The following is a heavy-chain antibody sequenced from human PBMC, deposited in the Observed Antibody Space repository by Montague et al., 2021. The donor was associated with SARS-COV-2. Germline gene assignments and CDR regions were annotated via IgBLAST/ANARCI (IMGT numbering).Heavy chain of an antibody. D-gene: IGHD2-8*01. V-gene: IGHV4-34*01. Sequence: SETLSLTCAVYGGSFSGYYWSWIRQSPGKGLEWIGEINHSGSTTXXPSLKSRVTISVDTSKNQFSLKLTSMTAADTAVYYCARGADNYCTFTYAYGRLNRYWYYAMDFWGPGTMVAVSS. CDR3: ARGADNYCTFTYAYGRLNRYWYYAMDF. CDR1: GGSFSGYY. J-gene: IGHJ6*02. CDR2: INHSGST.